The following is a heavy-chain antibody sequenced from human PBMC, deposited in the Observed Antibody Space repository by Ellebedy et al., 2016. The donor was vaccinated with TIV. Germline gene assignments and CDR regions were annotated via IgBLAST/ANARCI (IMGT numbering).Heavy chain of an antibody. D-gene: IGHD1-20*01. CDR3: ARGPSYNWKYYYYYGMDV. CDR2: ISGSGGST. CDR1: GFTFSSYA. Sequence: GESLKISXAVSGFTFSSYAMSWVRQAPGKGLEWVSAISGSGGSTYYADSVKGRFTISRDNSKNTLYLQMNSLRAEDTAVYYCARGPSYNWKYYYYYGMDVWGQGTTVTVSS. J-gene: IGHJ6*02. V-gene: IGHV3-23*01.